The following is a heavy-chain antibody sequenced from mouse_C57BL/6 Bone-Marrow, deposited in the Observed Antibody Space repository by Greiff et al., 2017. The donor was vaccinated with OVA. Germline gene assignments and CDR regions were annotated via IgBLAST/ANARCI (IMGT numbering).Heavy chain of an antibody. Sequence: EVKLMESGGDLVKPGGSLKLSCAASGFTFSSYGMSWVRQTPDKRLEWVATISSGGSYPYYPDSVKGRFTISRDNAKNTLYLQMSSLKSEDTAMYYCARLGGYYVGFAYWGQGTLVTVSA. CDR1: GFTFSSYG. J-gene: IGHJ3*01. CDR2: ISSGGSYP. CDR3: ARLGGYYVGFAY. D-gene: IGHD2-3*01. V-gene: IGHV5-6*01.